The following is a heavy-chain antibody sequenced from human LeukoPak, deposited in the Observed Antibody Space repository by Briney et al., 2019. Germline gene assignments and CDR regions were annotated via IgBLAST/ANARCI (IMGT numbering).Heavy chain of an antibody. D-gene: IGHD6-13*01. CDR2: IDPSDSYT. CDR3: ARHSGRGSSSWYYY. Sequence: GESLKISCKGSGYTFSSYWISWVRQMPGKGLEWMGRIDPSDSYTSYSPSFQGHVTISADKSISTAYPQWSSLKASDTAMYYCARHSGRGSSSWYYYWGQGTLVTVSS. V-gene: IGHV5-10-1*01. CDR1: GYTFSSYW. J-gene: IGHJ4*02.